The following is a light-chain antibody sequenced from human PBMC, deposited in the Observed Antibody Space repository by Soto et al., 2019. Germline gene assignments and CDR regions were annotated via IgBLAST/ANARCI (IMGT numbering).Light chain of an antibody. J-gene: IGKJ4*01. Sequence: DIQMTQSPSSLSASVGDRVTITCRASQGIGIYLAWYQQKAGKVPKLLIYGVSTLRSGVPSRFSGSGSGTDFTLTISSLQPEDVATYYCQKYDTAPCIFGGGTKVEIK. CDR1: QGIGIY. V-gene: IGKV1-27*01. CDR2: GVS. CDR3: QKYDTAPCI.